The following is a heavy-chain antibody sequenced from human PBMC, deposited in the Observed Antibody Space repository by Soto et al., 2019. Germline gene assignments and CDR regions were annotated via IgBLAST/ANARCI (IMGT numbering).Heavy chain of an antibody. CDR1: GYTFTSNG. CDR3: ARDSTPGYPWFDP. D-gene: IGHD5-18*01. J-gene: IGHJ5*02. Sequence: GTSVKVTCKDSGYTFTSNGISWVRQAPGQGLEWMGWISAYNGNTNYAQKLQGRVTMTTDTSTSTAYMELRSLRSDDTAVYYCARDSTPGYPWFDPWGQGTLVTVSS. V-gene: IGHV1-18*01. CDR2: ISAYNGNT.